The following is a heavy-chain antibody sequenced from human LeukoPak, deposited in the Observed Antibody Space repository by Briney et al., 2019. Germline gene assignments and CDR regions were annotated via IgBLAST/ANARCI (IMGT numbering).Heavy chain of an antibody. V-gene: IGHV3-7*01. CDR1: GFTFSSYW. D-gene: IGHD5-12*01. J-gene: IGHJ6*02. Sequence: PGGSLRLSCAASGFTFSSYWMSWVRQAPGKGLEWVANIKQDGSEKYYVDSVKGRFTISRDNAKNSLYLQMNSLRAEDTAVYYCARDHNSGYYRYYYYYGMDVWGQGTTVTVSS. CDR3: ARDHNSGYYRYYYYYGMDV. CDR2: IKQDGSEK.